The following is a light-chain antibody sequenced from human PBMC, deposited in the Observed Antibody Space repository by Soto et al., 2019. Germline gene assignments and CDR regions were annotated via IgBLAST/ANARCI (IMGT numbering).Light chain of an antibody. CDR3: SSFTSSVTYV. Sequence: QSVLTQPASVSGSPGQSITISCTGTSSDVGGHNLLSWYQQHPGRAPKAIIYEAYRRPSGVSPRFSGSKSGNTASLTISGLQAEDEADYYCSSFTSSVTYVFGTGTKVTVL. CDR1: SSDVGGHNL. V-gene: IGLV2-14*02. CDR2: EAY. J-gene: IGLJ1*01.